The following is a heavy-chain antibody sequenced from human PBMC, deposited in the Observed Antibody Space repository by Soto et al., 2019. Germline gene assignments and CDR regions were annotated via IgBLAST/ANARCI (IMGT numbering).Heavy chain of an antibody. Sequence: PSETLSLTCAVSGDSFSNYYWSWIRQSAGRGLEWIGRVYTTGGTNYNPSLKGRVTVSVDTSKNQFSLKLYSVTAADTAVYFCAREAAETVGDGYWCDPWGQGTLVTAPQ. J-gene: IGHJ5*02. CDR3: AREAAETVGDGYWCDP. CDR1: GDSFSNYY. V-gene: IGHV4-4*07. D-gene: IGHD3-10*01. CDR2: VYTTGGT.